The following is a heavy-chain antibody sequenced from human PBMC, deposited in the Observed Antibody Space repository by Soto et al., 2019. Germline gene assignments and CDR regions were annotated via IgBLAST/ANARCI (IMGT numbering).Heavy chain of an antibody. CDR2: INHSGRA. D-gene: IGHD3-10*01. J-gene: IGHJ5*02. CDR3: AKGPLPGYFDSGTFYPSVP. CDR1: GGSFHGYY. Sequence: SETLSLTCAVYGGSFHGYYWSWIRQPPGKGLEWIGEINHSGRASYNPTFKSRVSISVDTSKNQMSLQLTSASAADTAVYYCAKGPLPGYFDSGTFYPSVPWVQGTLVTVSS. V-gene: IGHV4-34*01.